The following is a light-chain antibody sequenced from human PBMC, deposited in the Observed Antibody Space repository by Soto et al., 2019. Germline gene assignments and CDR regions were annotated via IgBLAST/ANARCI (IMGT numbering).Light chain of an antibody. CDR2: GSS. CDR1: QAIDDW. Sequence: DIQMTQFPSSVSASVGATVTITCRANQAIDDWLAWYQQKPGKAPKLLMYGSSTLQSGVPSHFSGSRSGTDFILTITSLQPEDFATYFCQQAKDFPLTFGGGTKVEIK. V-gene: IGKV1-12*01. CDR3: QQAKDFPLT. J-gene: IGKJ4*01.